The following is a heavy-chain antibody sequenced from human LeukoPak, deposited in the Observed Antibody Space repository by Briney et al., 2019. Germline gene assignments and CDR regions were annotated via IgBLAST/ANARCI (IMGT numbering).Heavy chain of an antibody. D-gene: IGHD6-19*01. CDR1: GFIVSSNY. J-gene: IGHJ4*02. V-gene: IGHV3-53*01. Sequence: PGGSLRLSCTASGFIVSSNYMSWVRQAPGKGPEWVSVLYSGGSTYYADSVKGRFTISRDNSKNTLYLQMNSLRAEDTAVYYCARAPSQGYSSGWYLDYWGQGTLVTVSS. CDR2: LYSGGST. CDR3: ARAPSQGYSSGWYLDY.